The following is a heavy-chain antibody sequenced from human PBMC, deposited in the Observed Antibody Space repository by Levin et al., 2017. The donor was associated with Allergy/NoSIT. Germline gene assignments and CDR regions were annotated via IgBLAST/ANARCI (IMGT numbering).Heavy chain of an antibody. Sequence: GASVKVSCKGSGYSFTSYWISWVRQMPGKGLEWMGRIDPSDSYTNYSPSFQGHVTISADKSISTAYLQWSSLKASDTAMYYCVRRPQSIAAAGLGDWGQGTLVTVSS. D-gene: IGHD6-13*01. J-gene: IGHJ4*02. CDR2: IDPSDSYT. CDR1: GYSFTSYW. V-gene: IGHV5-10-1*01. CDR3: VRRPQSIAAAGLGD.